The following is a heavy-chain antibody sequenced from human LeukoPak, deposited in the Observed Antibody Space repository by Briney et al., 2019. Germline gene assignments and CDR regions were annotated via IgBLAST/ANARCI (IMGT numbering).Heavy chain of an antibody. CDR1: GYIFTDNH. J-gene: IGHJ5*02. CDR3: ARAGGVTVTTT. CDR2: INPNNGGT. V-gene: IGHV1-2*02. Sequence: ASVKVSCKASGYIFTDNHMHWVRQAPGQGLEWMGWINPNNGGTKYAQKFQGRVTMTRDTSISTALMELSRLRSDDTATYYCARAGGVTVTTTWGQGTLVTVSS. D-gene: IGHD4-11*01.